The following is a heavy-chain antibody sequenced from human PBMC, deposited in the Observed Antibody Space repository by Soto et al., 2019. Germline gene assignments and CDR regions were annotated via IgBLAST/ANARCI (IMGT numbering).Heavy chain of an antibody. J-gene: IGHJ4*02. CDR2: ISGSGGST. V-gene: IGHV3-23*01. CDR1: GFTFSSYA. D-gene: IGHD3-10*01. Sequence: EVQLLESGGGLVQPGGSLRLSCAASGFTFSSYAMSWVRQAPGKGLEWVSAISGSGGSTYYADSVKGRFTISRDNSKNTLYLQINSLRAEDTAVYYGAKASGWFGEFDYWGQGTLVTVSS. CDR3: AKASGWFGEFDY.